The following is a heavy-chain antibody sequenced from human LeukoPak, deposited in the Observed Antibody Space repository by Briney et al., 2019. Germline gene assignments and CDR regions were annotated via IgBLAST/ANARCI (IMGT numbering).Heavy chain of an antibody. J-gene: IGHJ4*02. CDR2: ISGSGGNA. Sequence: PGGSLRLSCAASGFTFRSYAMTWVRQAPGKGLEWVSVISGSGGNAYYADSVKGRFTISRDNFKNTLYLQMNSLTAEDTAIYYCAKRGTSSWYFVFDYWGQGVLVTVSS. CDR3: AKRGTSSWYFVFDY. D-gene: IGHD6-13*01. V-gene: IGHV3-23*01. CDR1: GFTFRSYA.